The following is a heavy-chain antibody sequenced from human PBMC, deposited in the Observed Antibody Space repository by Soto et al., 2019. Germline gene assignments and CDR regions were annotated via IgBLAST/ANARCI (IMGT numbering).Heavy chain of an antibody. CDR2: INHSGNS. D-gene: IGHD3-10*01. CDR1: GGSFRGYY. J-gene: IGHJ6*02. Sequence: SETLSLTCTVSGGSFRGYYWGWVRQPPGKGLEWIGEINHSGNSNYHPSLKSRVTISVATSKNQFSLTVNSVTPADTAVYYCARGEITLLGGMDVWGQGTTVTVSS. CDR3: ARGEITLLGGMDV. V-gene: IGHV4-34*01.